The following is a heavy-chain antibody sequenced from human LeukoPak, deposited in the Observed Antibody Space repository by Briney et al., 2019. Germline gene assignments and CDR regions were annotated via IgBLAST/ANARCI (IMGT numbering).Heavy chain of an antibody. V-gene: IGHV4-59*08. D-gene: IGHD6-19*01. CDR3: ARTAVAKYYYYGMDV. Sequence: KTSETLSLTCTVSGGSISSYYWSWIRQPPGKGLEWIGYIYYSGSTNYNPSLKSRVTISVDTSKNQFSLKLSSVTAADTAVYYCARTAVAKYYYYGMDVWGQGTTVTVSS. CDR2: IYYSGST. J-gene: IGHJ6*02. CDR1: GGSISSYY.